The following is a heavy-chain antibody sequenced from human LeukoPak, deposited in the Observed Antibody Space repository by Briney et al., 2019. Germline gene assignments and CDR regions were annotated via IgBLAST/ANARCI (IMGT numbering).Heavy chain of an antibody. J-gene: IGHJ4*02. CDR1: GFTFSSYA. CDR2: INHNGNVN. Sequence: PGGSLRLSCAASGFTFSSYAMHWARQAPGKGLEWVASINHNGNVNYYVDPVKGRFTISRDNAKNSLYLQMNSLRAEDTAVYYCARGFYPDRTMIVVVVDYWGQGSLVTVSS. CDR3: ARGFYPDRTMIVVVVDY. V-gene: IGHV3-7*03. D-gene: IGHD3-22*01.